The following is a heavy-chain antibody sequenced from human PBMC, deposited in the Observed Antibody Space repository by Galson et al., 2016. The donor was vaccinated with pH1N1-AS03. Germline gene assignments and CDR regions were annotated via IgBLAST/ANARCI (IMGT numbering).Heavy chain of an antibody. J-gene: IGHJ5*01. Sequence: SLRLSCAASGFSFRDSWMHWVRQAPGKGLVWVSRIESDGSSAFYVDTVKGRFTISRDNAKNILYLQMNSLRVEDTAVYYCAKSDWLDSWGQGALVTVS. CDR1: GFSFRDSW. CDR2: IESDGSSA. V-gene: IGHV3-74*01. CDR3: AKSDWLDS.